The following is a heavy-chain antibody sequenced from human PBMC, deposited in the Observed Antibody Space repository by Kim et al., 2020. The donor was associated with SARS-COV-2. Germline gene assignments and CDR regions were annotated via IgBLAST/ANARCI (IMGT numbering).Heavy chain of an antibody. J-gene: IGHJ2*01. Sequence: SETLSLTCAVYGGSFSGYYWSWIRQPPGKGLEWIGEINHSGSTNYNPSLKSRVTIAVDTSKNQFSLKLSSVTAADTAVYYCARGYCSSTSCYMRYFDLWGRGTLVTVSS. CDR1: GGSFSGYY. CDR2: INHSGST. CDR3: ARGYCSSTSCYMRYFDL. D-gene: IGHD2-2*02. V-gene: IGHV4-34*01.